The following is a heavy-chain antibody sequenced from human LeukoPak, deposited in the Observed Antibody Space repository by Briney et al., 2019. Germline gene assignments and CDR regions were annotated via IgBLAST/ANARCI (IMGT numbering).Heavy chain of an antibody. CDR1: GGSFSGYY. J-gene: IGHJ6*02. D-gene: IGHD2-2*02. Sequence: SETLSLTCAVYGGSFSGYYWSWIRQPPGKGLEWIGEINHSGSTNYNPSIKSRVTISVDTSKNQFSLKLSSVTAADTAVYYCARGVCSSTSCYTYYYYGMDVWGQGTTVTVSS. CDR3: ARGVCSSTSCYTYYYYGMDV. CDR2: INHSGST. V-gene: IGHV4-34*01.